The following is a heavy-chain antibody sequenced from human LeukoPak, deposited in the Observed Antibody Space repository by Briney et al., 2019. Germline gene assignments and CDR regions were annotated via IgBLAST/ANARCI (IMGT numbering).Heavy chain of an antibody. D-gene: IGHD6-19*01. V-gene: IGHV3-9*01. CDR1: GFTFDENA. Sequence: GGSLRLACAASGFTFDENAMHWVRQAPGKGPEWVSGISWNSNNIDCADSVKGRFTISRDNANNSLYLQMNSLRAEDTAVYYCVTVGIAVHWGQGTLVTVSS. CDR3: VTVGIAVH. CDR2: ISWNSNNI. J-gene: IGHJ1*01.